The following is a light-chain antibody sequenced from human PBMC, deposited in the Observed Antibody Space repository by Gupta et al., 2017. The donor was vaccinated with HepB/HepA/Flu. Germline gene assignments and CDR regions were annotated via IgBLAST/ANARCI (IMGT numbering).Light chain of an antibody. V-gene: IGKV3-15*01. J-gene: IGKJ4*01. CDR1: QSVASN. CDR2: EAS. CDR3: QQYNHGPLT. Sequence: EIVLTQSPATLSVSPGERVTLSCRASQSVASNLAWYPQQAGQVHRLLLYEASPRATGIPTRLSGSGSGTECTLIISSLTSADCAVYEGQQYNHGPLTFGGGTKVEIK.